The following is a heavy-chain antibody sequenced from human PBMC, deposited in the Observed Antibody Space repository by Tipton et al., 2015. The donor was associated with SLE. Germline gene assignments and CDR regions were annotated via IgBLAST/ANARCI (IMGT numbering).Heavy chain of an antibody. D-gene: IGHD2-8*01. V-gene: IGHV4-34*01. CDR2: INHSRST. J-gene: IGHJ5*02. CDR3: ARGPFICTWFDP. CDR1: GGSFSGYY. Sequence: TLSLTCAVYGGSFSGYYWSWIRQPPGKGLEWIGEINHSRSTNYNPSLKSRVTISRDTSKNQFSLRLSSVTAADTAVYYCARGPFICTWFDPWGQGTLVTVSS.